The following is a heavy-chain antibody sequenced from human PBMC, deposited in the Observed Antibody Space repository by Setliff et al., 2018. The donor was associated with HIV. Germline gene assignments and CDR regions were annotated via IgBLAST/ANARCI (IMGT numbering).Heavy chain of an antibody. Sequence: LSLTCTVSGGSIDSGNYDWNWVRQPGGKGLEWIGRIYTRGSTKYSPTFESRVTMSLDTSKNQFSLNLRSVTAADTALYYCVRSGCNGNICYDSRGWLDSWGQGTLVTVSS. D-gene: IGHD5-12*01. V-gene: IGHV4-61*02. CDR2: IYTRGST. J-gene: IGHJ5*01. CDR3: VRSGCNGNICYDSRGWLDS. CDR1: GGSIDSGNYD.